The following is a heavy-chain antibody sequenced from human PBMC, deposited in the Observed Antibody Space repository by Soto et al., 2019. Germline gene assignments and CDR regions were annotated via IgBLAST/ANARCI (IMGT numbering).Heavy chain of an antibody. CDR3: ARLGITIPSSAYYFDY. J-gene: IGHJ4*02. CDR2: IYYSGST. V-gene: IGHV4-39*01. CDR1: GCSISSSSYY. Sequence: PSETLSLTCTVSGCSISSSSYYWGWIRQPPGKGLEWIGSIYYSGSTYYNPSLKSRVTISVDTSKNQFSLKLSSVTAADTAVYYCARLGITIPSSAYYFDYWGQGTLVTVSS. D-gene: IGHD3-9*01.